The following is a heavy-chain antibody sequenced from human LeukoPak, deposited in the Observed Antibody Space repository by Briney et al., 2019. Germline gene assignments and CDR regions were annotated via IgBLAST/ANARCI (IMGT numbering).Heavy chain of an antibody. V-gene: IGHV3-74*01. J-gene: IGHJ3*02. CDR2: INSDGRTT. CDR3: GSPRTFSGRNVLDM. CDR1: GFTFSTYW. D-gene: IGHD3-10*02. Sequence: GGSLRLSCAAAGFTFSTYWMHWVRQVPGKGLVWVSRINSDGRTTGYADSVKGRFTISRDNDKNTLYLQMNSLRVEDTAVYYCGSPRTFSGRNVLDMWGQGTMVTVSS.